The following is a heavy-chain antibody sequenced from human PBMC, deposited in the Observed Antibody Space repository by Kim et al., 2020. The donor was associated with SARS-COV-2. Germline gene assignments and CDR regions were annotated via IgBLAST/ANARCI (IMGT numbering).Heavy chain of an antibody. V-gene: IGHV1-3*01. J-gene: IGHJ4*02. CDR3: ARDAIAAADTLNDY. CDR2: INAGNGNT. Sequence: ASVKVSCKASGYTFTSYAMHWVRQAPGQRLEWMGWINAGNGNTKYSQKFQGRVTITRDTSASTAYMELSSLRSEDTAVYYCARDAIAAADTLNDYWGQGTLVTVSS. CDR1: GYTFTSYA. D-gene: IGHD6-13*01.